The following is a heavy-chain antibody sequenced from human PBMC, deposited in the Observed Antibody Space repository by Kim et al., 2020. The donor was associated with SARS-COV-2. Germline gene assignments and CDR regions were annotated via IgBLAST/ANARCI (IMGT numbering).Heavy chain of an antibody. J-gene: IGHJ4*02. CDR1: GFPFNNYG. CDR2: AWSRGRNE. V-gene: IGHV3-33*01. Sequence: GGSLRLSCATSGFPFNNYGIHWVRQAPGKGLEWVAVAWSRGRNEYYADSVEGRFTISRDYSKNTLYLQMNSLRVEDTAVYYCTRDDDTSSHYSRFDYWGLGTLVTVFS. D-gene: IGHD3-22*01. CDR3: TRDDDTSSHYSRFDY.